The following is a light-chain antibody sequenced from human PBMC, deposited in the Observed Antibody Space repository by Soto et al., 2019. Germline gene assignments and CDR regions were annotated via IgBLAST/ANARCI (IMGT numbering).Light chain of an antibody. CDR2: GNS. CDR1: SSNIGAGYD. V-gene: IGLV1-40*01. CDR3: QSYDSSRSASV. J-gene: IGLJ2*01. Sequence: QSVLTQPPSVSGAPGQRVTISCTGTSSNIGAGYDVHWYQQLPGTAPKLLMYGNSNRPSGVPDRFSGSKSGTSASLAITGLQAEDEADYYCQSYDSSRSASVFGAGTKLTVL.